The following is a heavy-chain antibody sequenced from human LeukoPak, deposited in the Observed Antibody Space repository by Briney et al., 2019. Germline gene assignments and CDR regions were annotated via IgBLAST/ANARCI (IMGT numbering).Heavy chain of an antibody. Sequence: SETLSLTCAVYGGSFSGYYWSWIRQPPGKGLEWIGEINHSGSTYYNPSLKSRVTISVDTSKNQFSLKLSSVTAADTAVYYCARRTITGTTWFDPWGQGTLVTVSS. D-gene: IGHD1-7*01. CDR3: ARRTITGTTWFDP. CDR2: INHSGST. V-gene: IGHV4-34*01. CDR1: GGSFSGYY. J-gene: IGHJ5*02.